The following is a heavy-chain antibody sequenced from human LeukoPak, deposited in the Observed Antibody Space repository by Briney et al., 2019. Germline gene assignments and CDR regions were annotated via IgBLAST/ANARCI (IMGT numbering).Heavy chain of an antibody. CDR1: GFTFDDYG. V-gene: IGHV3-20*04. J-gene: IGHJ4*02. CDR3: AKGLYYFDY. D-gene: IGHD3-16*01. CDR2: INWNGGST. Sequence: PGGSLRLSCAASGFTFDDYGMSWVRQAPGKGLEWVSGINWNGGSTGYADSVKGRFTISRDNSKNTLYLQMNSLRAEDTAVYYCAKGLYYFDYWGQGTLVTVSS.